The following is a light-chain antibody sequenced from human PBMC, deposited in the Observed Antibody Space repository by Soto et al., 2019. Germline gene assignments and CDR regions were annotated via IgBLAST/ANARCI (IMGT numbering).Light chain of an antibody. CDR1: QSINIM. J-gene: IGKJ2*01. CDR2: GAS. V-gene: IGKV3-15*01. CDR3: QQFSEWPYT. Sequence: EIVLTQSPATLPVSPGERATLSCRASQSINIMLAWYQQTPGQAPRLLIYGASTRAPGLPARFSGSGSGTEFTLTISSLQSEDFGVYYCQQFSEWPYTFGQGSHLEI.